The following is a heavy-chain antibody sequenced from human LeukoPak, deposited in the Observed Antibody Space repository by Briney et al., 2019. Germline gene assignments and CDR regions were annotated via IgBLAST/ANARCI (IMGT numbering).Heavy chain of an antibody. D-gene: IGHD3-10*02. J-gene: IGHJ6*04. CDR1: GFTFSSYG. CDR3: AELGITMIGGV. CDR2: ISYDGSNK. V-gene: IGHV3-30*18. Sequence: GGSPRLSCAASGFTFSSYGMHWVRQAPGKGLEWVAVISYDGSNKYYADSVKGRFTISRDNSKNTLYLQMNSLGAEDTAVYYCAELGITMIGGVWGKGTTVTISS.